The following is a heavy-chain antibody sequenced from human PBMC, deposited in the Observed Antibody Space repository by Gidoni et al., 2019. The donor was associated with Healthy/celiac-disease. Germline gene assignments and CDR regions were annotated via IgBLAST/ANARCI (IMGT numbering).Heavy chain of an antibody. D-gene: IGHD3-9*01. J-gene: IGHJ4*02. CDR1: GFTFDDYA. Sequence: EVQLVESGGGLVQPGRSLRLSCAASGFTFDDYAMHWVRQAPGKGLEWVSGISWNSGSIGYADSVKCRFTISRDNAKNSLYLQMNSLRAEDTALYYCAKDIESSLTGETTFDYWGQGTLVTVSS. V-gene: IGHV3-9*01. CDR2: ISWNSGSI. CDR3: AKDIESSLTGETTFDY.